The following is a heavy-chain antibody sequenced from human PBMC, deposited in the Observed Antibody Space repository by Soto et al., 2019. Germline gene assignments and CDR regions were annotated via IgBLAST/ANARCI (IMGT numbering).Heavy chain of an antibody. D-gene: IGHD6-19*01. J-gene: IGHJ5*01. CDR2: ISGSGGST. CDR3: ASSSSGWFVY. CDR1: GFTFSSYA. Sequence: GGSLRLSCAASGFTFSSYAMSWVRQAPGKGLEWVSAISGSGGSTYYADSVKGRFTISRDSSKNTLYLQMNSLRAEDTAVYYCASSSSGWFVYWGQGTLVTVSS. V-gene: IGHV3-23*01.